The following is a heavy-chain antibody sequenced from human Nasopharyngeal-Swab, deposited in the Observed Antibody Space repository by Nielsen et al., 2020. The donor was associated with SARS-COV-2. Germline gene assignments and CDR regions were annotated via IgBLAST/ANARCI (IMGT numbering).Heavy chain of an antibody. V-gene: IGHV1-45*02. J-gene: IGHJ4*02. CDR2: FTPFNGNT. CDR1: GYTLTYRY. D-gene: IGHD6-13*01. CDR3: AFRWWRSSWYGDY. Sequence: SVKVSCKASGYTLTYRYLHWVRQAPGQALEWMGWFTPFNGNTNYAQKFQDRVTITRDRSMSTAYMELSSLRSEDTAVYYCAFRWWRSSWYGDYWGQGTLVTVSS.